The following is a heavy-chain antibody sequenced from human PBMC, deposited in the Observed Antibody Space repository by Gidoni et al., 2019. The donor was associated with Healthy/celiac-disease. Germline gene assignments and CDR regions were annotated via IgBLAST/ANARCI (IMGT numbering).Heavy chain of an antibody. CDR3: ARRAYCSGGSCYFLYYFDF. D-gene: IGHD2-15*01. CDR2: VSGSGGST. V-gene: IGHV3-23*01. CDR1: GFTFSSYA. Sequence: EVQLLESGGGLVQPGGSLRLSCAASGFTFSSYAMSWVRQAPGKGLEGVSAVSGSGGSTYYADSVKGRFTISRDNSKNTLYLQMNSLRAEDTAVYYCARRAYCSGGSCYFLYYFDFWGQGTLVTVSS. J-gene: IGHJ4*02.